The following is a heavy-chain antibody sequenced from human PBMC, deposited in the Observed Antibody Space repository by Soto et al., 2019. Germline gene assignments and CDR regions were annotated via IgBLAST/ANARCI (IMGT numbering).Heavy chain of an antibody. J-gene: IGHJ3*02. V-gene: IGHV3-73*01. Sequence: EVQLVESGGGLVQPGGSLKLSCAASGFTVSGSAVHWVRQASGKGLEWVGRIRSKTNSYATAYAASVKGRFTISRDDSKYTGKLQMSSLRTEDSAVDYWTSHMGELSFPGAFDIWGQGTMVTVSS. CDR1: GFTVSGSA. D-gene: IGHD3-16*02. CDR2: IRSKTNSYAT. CDR3: TSHMGELSFPGAFDI.